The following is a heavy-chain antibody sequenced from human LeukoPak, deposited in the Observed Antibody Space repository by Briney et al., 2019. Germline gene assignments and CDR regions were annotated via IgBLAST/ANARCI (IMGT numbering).Heavy chain of an antibody. V-gene: IGHV3-48*03. CDR3: ARDEYSYGDY. CDR1: GFTFSSYE. CDR2: ISSSGNII. J-gene: IGHJ4*02. Sequence: PGGSLRLSCAASGFTFSSYEMNWVRQAPGKGLEWVSYISSSGNIIYYADSVKGRFTISRDNAKNSLYLQMNSLRAEDTAVYYCARDEYSYGDYWGQGTLVTVSS. D-gene: IGHD5-18*01.